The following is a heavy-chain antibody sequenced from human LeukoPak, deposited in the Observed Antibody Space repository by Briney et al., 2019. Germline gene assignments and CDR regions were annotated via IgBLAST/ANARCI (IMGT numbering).Heavy chain of an antibody. V-gene: IGHV3-21*06. Sequence: GGSLRLSCAASGFSFNSFSMNWVRQAPGRGLEWVSYITSSGTYIYYADSVRGRFTISRDNARNSLYLQMDSLTAEDTAIYYCARVFDVDYFSSTGYSDYWGQGVLVTVSS. J-gene: IGHJ4*02. CDR1: GFSFNSFS. CDR2: ITSSGTYI. D-gene: IGHD2-8*02. CDR3: ARVFDVDYFSSTGYSDY.